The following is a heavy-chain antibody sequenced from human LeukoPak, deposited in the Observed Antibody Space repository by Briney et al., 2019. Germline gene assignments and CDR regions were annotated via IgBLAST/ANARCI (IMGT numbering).Heavy chain of an antibody. Sequence: ASVKVSCKASGYTFTSYGISWVRQAPGQGLEWMGWISAYNGNTNYAQKLQGRVTMTTDTSTSTAYMELSSLRSEDTAVYYCAAFGSYYASGTGGYWGQGTLVTVSS. J-gene: IGHJ4*02. CDR2: ISAYNGNT. D-gene: IGHD1-26*01. CDR3: AAFGSYYASGTGGY. CDR1: GYTFTSYG. V-gene: IGHV1-18*01.